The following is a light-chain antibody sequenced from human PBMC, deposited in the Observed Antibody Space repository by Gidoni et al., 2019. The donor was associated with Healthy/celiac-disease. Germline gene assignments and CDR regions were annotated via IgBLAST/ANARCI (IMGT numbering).Light chain of an antibody. Sequence: DLQMTQSPSSLSASVGDRVTITCRASQSISSYLNWYQQKPGKAPKLRIYAASSLQSGVPSRFSGSGSGTDFTLTISSLQPEDCATYYCQQSYSTLTFGGGTKVEIK. V-gene: IGKV1-39*01. CDR3: QQSYSTLT. CDR2: AAS. J-gene: IGKJ4*01. CDR1: QSISSY.